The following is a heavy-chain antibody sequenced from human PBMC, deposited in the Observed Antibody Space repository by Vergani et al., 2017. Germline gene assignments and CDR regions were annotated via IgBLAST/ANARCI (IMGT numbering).Heavy chain of an antibody. CDR1: GGSISSYY. CDR3: ARATGTRGGHY. V-gene: IGHV4-59*01. J-gene: IGHJ4*02. Sequence: QVQLQESGPGLVKPSETLSLTCTVSGGSISSYYWSWIRQPPGKGLEWIGYIYYSGSTNYNPSLKSRVTISVDTSKNQFSLKLSSVTAADTAVYYCARATGTRGGHYWGQGTLVTVSS. D-gene: IGHD1-1*01. CDR2: IYYSGST.